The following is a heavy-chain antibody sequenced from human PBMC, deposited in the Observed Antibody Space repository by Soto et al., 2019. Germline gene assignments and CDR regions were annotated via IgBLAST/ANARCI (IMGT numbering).Heavy chain of an antibody. CDR3: ARVESILWFGELLSPMDV. V-gene: IGHV4-59*01. CDR1: GGSISSYY. CDR2: IYYSGST. J-gene: IGHJ6*02. D-gene: IGHD3-10*01. Sequence: NPLETLSLTCTVSGGSISSYYWSWIRQPPGKGLGWIGYIYYSGSTNYNPSLKSRVTISVDTSKNQFSLKLSSVTAADTAVYYCARVESILWFGELLSPMDVWGQGTTVTVSS.